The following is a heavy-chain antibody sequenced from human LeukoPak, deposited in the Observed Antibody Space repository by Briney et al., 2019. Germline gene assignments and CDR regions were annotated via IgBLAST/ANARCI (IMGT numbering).Heavy chain of an antibody. CDR2: IKQDGSDK. CDR1: GFTFSNYW. CDR3: ARDPVAGKFDY. J-gene: IGHJ4*02. Sequence: GGSLRLSCAASGFTFSNYWMSRVRQAPGKGLEWVANIKQDGSDKYYVDSVKGRFTISRDNAKNSLYLQMNSLRAEDTAVYYCARDPVAGKFDYWGQGTLVTVSS. V-gene: IGHV3-7*04. D-gene: IGHD6-19*01.